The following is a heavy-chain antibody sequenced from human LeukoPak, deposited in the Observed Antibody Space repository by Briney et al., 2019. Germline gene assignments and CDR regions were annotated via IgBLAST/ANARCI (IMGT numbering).Heavy chain of an antibody. J-gene: IGHJ4*02. D-gene: IGHD2-15*01. Sequence: PRESLKISCKGSGYSFTSYWISWVRQMPGKGLEWMGRIDPSDSYTNYSPSFRGHVTISADKSISTAYLQWSSLKASDTAMYYCARRAVGCSGGSCYDYWGQGTLVTVSS. CDR1: GYSFTSYW. CDR2: IDPSDSYT. V-gene: IGHV5-10-1*01. CDR3: ARRAVGCSGGSCYDY.